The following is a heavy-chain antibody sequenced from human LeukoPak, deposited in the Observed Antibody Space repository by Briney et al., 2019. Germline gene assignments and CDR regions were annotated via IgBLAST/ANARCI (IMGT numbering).Heavy chain of an antibody. V-gene: IGHV1-18*01. CDR2: ISAYNGNT. CDR3: ARHPYSGSYHFDY. D-gene: IGHD1-26*01. J-gene: IGHJ4*02. CDR1: GYTFTNYG. Sequence: ASVKVSCKASGYTFTNYGISWVRQAPGQGLGWMGWISAYNGNTNSAQNLQARVTMTTDSSTSTAYMELRSLRSDDTAVYYCARHPYSGSYHFDYWGQGTLVTVSS.